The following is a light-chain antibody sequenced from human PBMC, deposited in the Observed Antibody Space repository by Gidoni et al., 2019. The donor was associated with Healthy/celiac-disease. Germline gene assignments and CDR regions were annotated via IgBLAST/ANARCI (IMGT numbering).Light chain of an antibody. CDR1: QSISSW. CDR2: YAT. CDR3: QQYNSYPWT. Sequence: DIQMTQSPSTLSASVGDRVTITCRASQSISSWLAWYQQKPGKAPKLLIYYATSLESEVPSRFSGSGSETEFTLTISSLQPDDFATYYCQQYNSYPWTFGQGTKVEIK. V-gene: IGKV1-5*01. J-gene: IGKJ1*01.